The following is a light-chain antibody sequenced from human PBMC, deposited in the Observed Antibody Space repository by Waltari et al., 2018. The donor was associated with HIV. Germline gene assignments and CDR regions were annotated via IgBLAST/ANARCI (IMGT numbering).Light chain of an antibody. V-gene: IGLV3-1*01. J-gene: IGLJ2*01. CDR3: QAWDNSNVV. CDR2: QDN. Sequence: SYELTQPPSVSVPPGQTASISCSGDKLGDKYACWYQQRPGQSPVLVIYQDNNRPSGIPERFSGSNSGNTATLTISGTQAMDEADYYCQAWDNSNVVFGGGTKLTVL. CDR1: KLGDKY.